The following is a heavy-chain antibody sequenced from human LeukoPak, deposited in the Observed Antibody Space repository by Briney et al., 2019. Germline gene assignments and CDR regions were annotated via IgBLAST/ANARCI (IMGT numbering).Heavy chain of an antibody. J-gene: IGHJ4*02. D-gene: IGHD2-15*01. V-gene: IGHV1-2*02. CDR1: GYTFTGYY. CDR2: INPNSGGT. CDR3: ARDCSGGSWGGGCWRGFDY. Sequence: ASVKVSCKASGYTFTGYYMHWVRQAPGQGLEWMGWINPNSGGTNYAQKFQGRVTMTRDTSISTAYMELSRLRSDDTAVYYCARDCSGGSWGGGCWRGFDYWGQGTLVTVS.